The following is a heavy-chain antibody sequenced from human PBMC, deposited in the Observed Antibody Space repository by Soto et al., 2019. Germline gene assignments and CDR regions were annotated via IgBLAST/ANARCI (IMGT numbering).Heavy chain of an antibody. Sequence: ASVKVSCKASGGTFSSYAISWVRQAPGQGLEWMGGIILIFGTANYAQKFQGRVTITADESTSTAYMELSSLRSEDTAVYYCARGGVDCSGGSCYSPNNYYYYYGMDVWGQGTTVTVSS. CDR2: IILIFGTA. CDR3: ARGGVDCSGGSCYSPNNYYYYYGMDV. V-gene: IGHV1-69*13. CDR1: GGTFSSYA. D-gene: IGHD2-15*01. J-gene: IGHJ6*02.